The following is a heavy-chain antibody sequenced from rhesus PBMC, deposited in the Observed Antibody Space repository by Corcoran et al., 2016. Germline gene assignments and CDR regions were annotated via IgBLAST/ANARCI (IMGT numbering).Heavy chain of an antibody. CDR3: ARDPGTVGDY. V-gene: IGHV4-76*01. J-gene: IGHJ4*01. CDR1: GYSISRGYD. CDR2: ISGSSAST. D-gene: IGHD5-24*01. Sequence: QVQLQESGPGVVKPSEILSLTCAVYGYSISRGYDWSWIRQPPGKGLEWFGYISGSSASTNYNPYLNNRVTISKDTSTNQFSLKLSSVTAADADVYYCARDPGTVGDYWGQGVLVTVSS.